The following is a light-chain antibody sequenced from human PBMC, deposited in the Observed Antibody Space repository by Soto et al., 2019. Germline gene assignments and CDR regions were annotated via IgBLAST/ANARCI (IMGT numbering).Light chain of an antibody. Sequence: IGFTHAPKKLSFSPGDSAPLCCRFFQYTNGRYVAWYQQRPGLAPRLLVYGASKRATGIPDRFRGSGSGSEFTLTISGLEPEDFAVYFCQHFGSSPPVTFGQGTRLEIK. CDR2: GAS. V-gene: IGKV3-20*01. CDR3: QHFGSSPPVT. CDR1: QYTNGRY. J-gene: IGKJ5*01.